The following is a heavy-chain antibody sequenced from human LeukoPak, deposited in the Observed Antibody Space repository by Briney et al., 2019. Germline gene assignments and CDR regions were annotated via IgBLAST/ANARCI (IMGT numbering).Heavy chain of an antibody. CDR1: GYTFTSYD. Sequence: ASVKVSCKASGYTFTSYDINWVRQAPGQGLEWMGGIIPIFGTANYAQKFQGRVTITADESTSTAYMELSSLRSEDTAVYYCARARDGYNFWGQGTLVTVSS. D-gene: IGHD5-24*01. V-gene: IGHV1-69*13. CDR2: IIPIFGTA. J-gene: IGHJ4*02. CDR3: ARARDGYNF.